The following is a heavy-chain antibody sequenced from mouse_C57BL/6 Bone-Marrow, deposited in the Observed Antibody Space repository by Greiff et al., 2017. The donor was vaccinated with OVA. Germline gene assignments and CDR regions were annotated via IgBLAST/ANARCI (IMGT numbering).Heavy chain of an antibody. CDR1: GYTFTDYN. V-gene: IGHV1-18*01. J-gene: IGHJ3*01. CDR3: ERGGYYVSDGGACFVY. D-gene: IGHD1-1*02. CDR2: INSNNGGT. Sequence: VQLQQSGPELAKPGASVKIPCKASGYTFTDYNMDWVKQSHGKSLEWIGDINSNNGGTIYNQKFKGKATLTVDKSSSTAYMELRSLTSEDTAVYSCERGGYYVSDGGACFVYGARGTLVTVSA.